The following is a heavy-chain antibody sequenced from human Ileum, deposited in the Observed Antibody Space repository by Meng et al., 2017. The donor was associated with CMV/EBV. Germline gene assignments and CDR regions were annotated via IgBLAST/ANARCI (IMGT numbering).Heavy chain of an antibody. CDR1: GYTFHSNN. Sequence: SCKTSGYTFHSNNILWVRQAPGQGSGWMGWIDTNTGNPTYAQGFTGRFVFSLDTSVKTAYLQISSLKAEDTAVYYCARDGLSGRYFDYWGQGTLVTVSS. CDR3: ARDGLSGRYFDY. V-gene: IGHV7-4-1*02. D-gene: IGHD1-26*01. J-gene: IGHJ4*02. CDR2: IDTNTGNP.